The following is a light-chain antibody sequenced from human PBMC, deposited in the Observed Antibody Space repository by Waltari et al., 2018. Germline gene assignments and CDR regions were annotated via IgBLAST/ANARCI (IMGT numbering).Light chain of an antibody. CDR1: ASNIGGNL. V-gene: IGLV1-44*01. J-gene: IGLJ3*02. CDR2: RSD. Sequence: QSVLTQPPSASGTPGQRVTISCSGSASNIGGNLVNWYQQLPGKAPKLLTYRSDQRPSGVPDGFSGSKTGTSASLAISGLQSDDEADYFCASWDDSLNGHWVFGGGTKVTVL. CDR3: ASWDDSLNGHWV.